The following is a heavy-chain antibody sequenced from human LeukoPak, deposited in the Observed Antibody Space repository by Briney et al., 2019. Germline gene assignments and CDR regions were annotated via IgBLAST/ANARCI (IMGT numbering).Heavy chain of an antibody. Sequence: SETLSLTCTVSGYSISSGYYWSWIRQPAGKGLEWIGRIYTSGSTNYNPSLKSRVTISVDTSKNQFSLKLSSVTAADTAVYYCAMARYYDILTGYRRPGGWFDPWGQGTLVTVSS. CDR3: AMARYYDILTGYRRPGGWFDP. CDR2: IYTSGST. J-gene: IGHJ5*02. CDR1: GYSISSGYY. D-gene: IGHD3-9*01. V-gene: IGHV4-61*02.